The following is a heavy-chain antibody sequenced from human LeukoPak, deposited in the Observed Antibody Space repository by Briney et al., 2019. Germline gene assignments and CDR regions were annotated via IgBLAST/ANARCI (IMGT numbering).Heavy chain of an antibody. CDR3: ARDTLYDVWRGSYPAFDY. CDR2: ISSTSYTI. Sequence: PGGSLRLSCTVSGFTFSSYSMHWVRQTPGKGLQWVSYISSTSYTIYYADSVRGRFTISRDNAKNSLYLEMNSLRAEDTAVYYCARDTLYDVWRGSYPAFDYWGLGNLVTVSS. CDR1: GFTFSSYS. D-gene: IGHD3-3*01. V-gene: IGHV3-48*04. J-gene: IGHJ4*02.